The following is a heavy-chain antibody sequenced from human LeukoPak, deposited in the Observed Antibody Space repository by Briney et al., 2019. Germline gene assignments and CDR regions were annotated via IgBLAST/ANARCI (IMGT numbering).Heavy chain of an antibody. CDR2: ISAYNGNT. V-gene: IGHV1-18*04. J-gene: IGHJ3*02. CDR1: GYTFTSYG. CDR3: ASYWDYYGAFDI. Sequence: ASVKVSCKASGYTFTSYGISWVRQAPGQGLEWMGWISAYNGNTNYAQKLQGRVTMTTDTSTSTAYMELRSLRSDDTAVYYCASYWDYYGAFDIWGQGTMVTVSS. D-gene: IGHD3-10*01.